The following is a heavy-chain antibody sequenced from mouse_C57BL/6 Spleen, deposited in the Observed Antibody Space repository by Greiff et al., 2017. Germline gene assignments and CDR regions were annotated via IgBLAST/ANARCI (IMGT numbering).Heavy chain of an antibody. CDR2: IYPGDGDT. Sequence: QVQLQQSGPELVKPGASVKISCKASGYAFSSSWMNWVKQRPGQGLEWIGRIYPGDGDTNYNGKFKGKATLTADKSSSTAYMQLSSLTSEDSAVYFCARNYEAMDYWGQGTSVTVSS. CDR3: ARNYEAMDY. J-gene: IGHJ4*01. CDR1: GYAFSSSW. D-gene: IGHD1-1*01. V-gene: IGHV1-82*01.